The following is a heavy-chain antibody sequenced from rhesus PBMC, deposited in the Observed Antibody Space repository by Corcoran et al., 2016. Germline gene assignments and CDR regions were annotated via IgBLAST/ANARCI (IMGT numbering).Heavy chain of an antibody. CDR3: ARLRPYYFDS. Sequence: QLQLQESGPGLVKPSETLSLTCAVSGGCISGYSWSWIRQPPGKGLEWIGNIDGNMAGTNYNPALKSRVTISKDPSKNQFSLTLRSVTAADTAVYYCARLRPYYFDSWGQGVLVTVSS. CDR1: GGCISGYS. CDR2: IDGNMAGT. V-gene: IGHV4-81*01. J-gene: IGHJ4*01. D-gene: IGHD2-21*01.